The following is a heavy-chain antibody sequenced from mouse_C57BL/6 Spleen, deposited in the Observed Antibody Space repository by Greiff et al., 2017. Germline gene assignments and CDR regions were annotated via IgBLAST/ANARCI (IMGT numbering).Heavy chain of an antibody. Sequence: QVQLQQPGAELVRPGSSVKLSCKASGYTFTSYWMHWVKQRPIQGLEWIGNIDPSDSEPHYNQKFKDKATLTVDKSSSTAYMQLISRTSVDSAVYYWARGGAYWGQGTLVTVSA. V-gene: IGHV1-52*01. CDR3: ARGGAY. CDR2: IDPSDSEP. CDR1: GYTFTSYW. J-gene: IGHJ3*01.